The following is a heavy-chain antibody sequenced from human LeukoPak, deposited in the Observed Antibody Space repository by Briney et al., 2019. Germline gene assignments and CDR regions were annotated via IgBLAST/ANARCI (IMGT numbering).Heavy chain of an antibody. J-gene: IGHJ4*02. CDR3: ARFTSLPWYYFDY. Sequence: GASVKVSCEASGGTFSSYAISWVRQAPGQGLEWMGGIIPIFGTANYAQKFQGRVTITADESTSTAYMELSSLRSEDTAVYYCARFTSLPWYYFDYWGQGTLVTVSS. CDR2: IIPIFGTA. D-gene: IGHD2-2*01. CDR1: GGTFSSYA. V-gene: IGHV1-69*13.